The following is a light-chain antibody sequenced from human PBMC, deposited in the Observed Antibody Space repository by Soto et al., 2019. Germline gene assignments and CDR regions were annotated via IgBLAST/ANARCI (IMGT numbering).Light chain of an antibody. CDR1: QSVSSY. CDR2: DAS. Sequence: EIGLTQSPATLSLSPGERATLSCRASQSVSSYLAWYQQKPGQAPRLLIYDASNRATGIPARFSGSGSGTDFPLTISSLAPEDFAVYYCQQRSNWPPLYTFGQGTKLEIK. J-gene: IGKJ2*01. V-gene: IGKV3-11*01. CDR3: QQRSNWPPLYT.